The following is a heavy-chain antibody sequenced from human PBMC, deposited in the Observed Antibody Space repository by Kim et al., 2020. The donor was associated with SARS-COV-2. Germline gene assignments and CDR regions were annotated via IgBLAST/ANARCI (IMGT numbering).Heavy chain of an antibody. Sequence: GGSLRLSCSASGFTFSSYAMHWVRQAPGKGLEYVSAISSNGGSTYYADSVKGRFTISRDNSKNTLYLQMSSLRAEDTAVYYCVNTPEADYYYYGMDVWGQGTTVTVSS. CDR1: GFTFSSYA. CDR2: ISSNGGST. CDR3: VNTPEADYYYYGMDV. V-gene: IGHV3-64D*06. D-gene: IGHD2-15*01. J-gene: IGHJ6*02.